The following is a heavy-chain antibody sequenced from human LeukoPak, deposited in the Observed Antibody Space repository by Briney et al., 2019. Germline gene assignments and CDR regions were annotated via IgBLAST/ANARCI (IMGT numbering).Heavy chain of an antibody. CDR2: ISYDGSNK. CDR3: AKDSPGDYLYSSSSRGAPDY. V-gene: IGHV3-30*18. Sequence: GGSLRLSCAASGFTFSSYGMHWVRQAPGPGLEWVAVISYDGSNKYYADSVKGRFTISRDNSKNTLYLQMNSLRAEDTAVYYCAKDSPGDYLYSSSSRGAPDYWGQGTLVTVSS. D-gene: IGHD6-6*01. CDR1: GFTFSSYG. J-gene: IGHJ4*02.